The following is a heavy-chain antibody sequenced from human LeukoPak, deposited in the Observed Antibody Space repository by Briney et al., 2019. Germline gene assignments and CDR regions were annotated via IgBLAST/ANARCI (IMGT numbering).Heavy chain of an antibody. Sequence: PSETLSLTCAVYGGSFSGYYWTWIRQPPGKGLEWIGDVDRSGGTNYTPSLKSRLTISVDTSKNQFSLRLTSVTAADTSVYYCARGRWLRSGAFDIWGQGTMVTVSS. D-gene: IGHD5-24*01. CDR2: VDRSGGT. J-gene: IGHJ3*02. V-gene: IGHV4-34*01. CDR1: GGSFSGYY. CDR3: ARGRWLRSGAFDI.